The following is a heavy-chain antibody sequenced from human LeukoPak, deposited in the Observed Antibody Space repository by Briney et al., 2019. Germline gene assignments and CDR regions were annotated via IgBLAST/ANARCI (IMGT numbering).Heavy chain of an antibody. CDR2: INHSGST. CDR1: GGSISSYY. Sequence: PSETLSLTCTVSGGSISSYYWSWIRQPPGKGLEWIGEINHSGSTNYNPSLKSRVTISVDTSKNQFSLKLSSVTAADTAVYYCARWKWLGYCSGGSCYSGRHQGASFDYWGQGTLVIVSS. CDR3: ARWKWLGYCSGGSCYSGRHQGASFDY. V-gene: IGHV4-34*01. J-gene: IGHJ4*02. D-gene: IGHD2-15*01.